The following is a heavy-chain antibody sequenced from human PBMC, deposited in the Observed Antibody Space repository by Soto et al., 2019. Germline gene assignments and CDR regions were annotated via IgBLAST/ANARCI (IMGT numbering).Heavy chain of an antibody. CDR2: ISYDGSNK. CDR3: VKGATYSSSWYGLADYMDV. D-gene: IGHD6-13*01. Sequence: GGSLRLSCAASGFTFSSYGMHWVRQAPGKGLEWVAVISYDGSNKYYADSVKGRFTISRDNSKNTLYLQMNSLRAEDTAVYYWVKGATYSSSWYGLADYMDVWGKGTTVTVSS. J-gene: IGHJ6*03. V-gene: IGHV3-30*18. CDR1: GFTFSSYG.